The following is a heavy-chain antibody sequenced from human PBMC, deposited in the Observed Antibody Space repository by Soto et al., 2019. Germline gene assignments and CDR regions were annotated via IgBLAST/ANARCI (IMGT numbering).Heavy chain of an antibody. Sequence: GAAVKVSCKASGYTFTSYGISWVRQAPGQGLEWMGGIIPIFGTANYAQKFQGRVTITADESTSTAYMQLSSLRSEDTAVDYCAKCERPLPMHYGMDVWGQGTTVTVSS. J-gene: IGHJ6*02. CDR2: IIPIFGTA. V-gene: IGHV1-69*13. CDR3: AKCERPLPMHYGMDV. D-gene: IGHD2-2*01. CDR1: GYTFTSYG.